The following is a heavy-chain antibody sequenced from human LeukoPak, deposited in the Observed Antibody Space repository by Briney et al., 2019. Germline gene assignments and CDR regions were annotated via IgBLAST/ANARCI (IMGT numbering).Heavy chain of an antibody. V-gene: IGHV1-2*02. CDR2: INPNSGGT. J-gene: IGHJ5*02. CDR3: ARDSSSSWYNWFDP. D-gene: IGHD6-13*01. CDR1: GYTFTGYY. Sequence: ASVKVSCMASGYTFTGYYMHGVRQAPGQGLEWMGWINPNSGGTNYAQKFQGRVTMTRDTSISTAYMELSRLRSDDTAVYYCARDSSSSWYNWFDPWGQGTLVTVSS.